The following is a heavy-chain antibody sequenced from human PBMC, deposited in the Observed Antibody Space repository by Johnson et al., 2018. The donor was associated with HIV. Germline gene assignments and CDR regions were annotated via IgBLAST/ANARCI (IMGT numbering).Heavy chain of an antibody. J-gene: IGHJ3*02. CDR2: ISWNSDTL. CDR1: GFTFEDYA. CDR3: ARNTHYFANSGPKGNAFDI. V-gene: IGHV3-9*01. Sequence: VQLVESGGTLVQPDRSLRLSCASSGFTFEDYAMHWVRQGPGKGLEWVSGISWNSDTLVYADSVKGRFTISRDNADNSLHLQMNSLRPEDTALYYCARNTHYFANSGPKGNAFDIWGQGTMVTVSS. D-gene: IGHD3-22*01.